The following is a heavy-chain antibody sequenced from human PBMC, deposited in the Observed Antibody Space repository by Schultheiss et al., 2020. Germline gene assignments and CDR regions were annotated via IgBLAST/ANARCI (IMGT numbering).Heavy chain of an antibody. D-gene: IGHD3-22*01. CDR1: GGTFSSYA. CDR3: ASSSGYVGVYGDAFDI. Sequence: SVKVSCKASGGTFSSYAISWVRQAPGQGLEWMGWMNPNSGNTGYAQKFQGRVTITADKSTSTAYMELSSLRSEDTAVYYCASSSGYVGVYGDAFDIWGQGTMVTVSS. J-gene: IGHJ3*02. CDR2: MNPNSGNT. V-gene: IGHV1-69*10.